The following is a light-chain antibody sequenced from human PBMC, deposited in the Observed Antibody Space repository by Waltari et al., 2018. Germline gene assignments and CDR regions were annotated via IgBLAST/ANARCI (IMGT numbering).Light chain of an antibody. CDR3: QHYLKLPVT. CDR1: QSVSRA. Sequence: EIVLTQSPGTLSLSLGERATVSCRASQSVSRALAWYQQKPGQAPRLLIYGASTRATGIPERFSGSGSGTDFSLTIRRLEPDDFAVYYCQHYLKLPVTFGQGTTVEI. V-gene: IGKV3-20*01. J-gene: IGKJ1*01. CDR2: GAS.